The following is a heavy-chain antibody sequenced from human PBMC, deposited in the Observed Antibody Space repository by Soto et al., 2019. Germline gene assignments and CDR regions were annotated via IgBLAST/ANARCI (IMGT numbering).Heavy chain of an antibody. Sequence: PREAPKISCQTSGYTFTKLLIRWGPQMPGGGLGWLGLIFPRDFEVRYSPSFEGQGTISAHKSTATAFLQWRSLEASDSALYFCARLVSLLQPIDSWGQGTLVTVSS. J-gene: IGHJ5*01. CDR3: ARLVSLLQPIDS. V-gene: IGHV5-51*01. CDR2: IFPRDFEV. D-gene: IGHD4-4*01. CDR1: GYTFTKLL.